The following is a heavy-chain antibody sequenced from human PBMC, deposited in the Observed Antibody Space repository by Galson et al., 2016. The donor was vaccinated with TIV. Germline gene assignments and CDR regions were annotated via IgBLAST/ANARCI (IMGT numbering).Heavy chain of an antibody. D-gene: IGHD3-3*01. Sequence: SVKVSCKAAGGTFTSFAISWVRQSPGQGLEWMGGIVPMFGIVTYAQRFQGRVTFTADASTSTAYLELRSLRSDDSAVYHCARGGWSGDPGDYHYFYMDVWGKGTTVIVPS. CDR1: GGTFTSFA. V-gene: IGHV1-69*13. J-gene: IGHJ6*03. CDR2: IVPMFGIV. CDR3: ARGGWSGDPGDYHYFYMDV.